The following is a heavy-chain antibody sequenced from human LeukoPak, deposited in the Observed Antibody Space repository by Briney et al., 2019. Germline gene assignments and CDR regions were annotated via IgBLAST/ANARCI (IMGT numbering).Heavy chain of an antibody. CDR3: ARERTGTTDDRIDY. CDR1: GGSFSGYY. Sequence: SETLSLTCAVYGGSFSGYYRSWIRQPPGKGLEWIGEINHSGSTNYNPSLKSRVTISVDTSKNQFSLKLSSVTAADTAVYYCARERTGTTDDRIDYWGQGTLVTVSS. D-gene: IGHD1-1*01. V-gene: IGHV4-34*01. CDR2: INHSGST. J-gene: IGHJ4*02.